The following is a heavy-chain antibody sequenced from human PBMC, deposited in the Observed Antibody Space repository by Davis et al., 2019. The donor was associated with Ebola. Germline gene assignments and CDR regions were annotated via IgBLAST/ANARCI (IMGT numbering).Heavy chain of an antibody. Sequence: SETLSLTCTVSGGSVSTGTYYWSWIRQPPGKGLEWIGYIYYSGSTNYNPSLKSRVTISVDTSKNQFSLKLSSVTAADTAVYYCAGTFTIDWFDPWGQGTLVTVSS. CDR3: AGTFTIDWFDP. J-gene: IGHJ5*02. V-gene: IGHV4-61*01. CDR1: GGSVSTGTYY. D-gene: IGHD2/OR15-2a*01. CDR2: IYYSGST.